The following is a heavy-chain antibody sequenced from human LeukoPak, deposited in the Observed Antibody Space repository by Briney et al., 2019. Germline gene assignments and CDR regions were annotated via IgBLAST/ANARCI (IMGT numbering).Heavy chain of an antibody. CDR1: GGAITSHY. D-gene: IGHD2-15*01. J-gene: IGHJ6*03. Sequence: SETLPLTCTVSGGAITSHYWTWIRQSPVKGLEWIGDISNSGSTSYNPSLKSRVTVSIDTSKNQFSLKLSSVTAADTAVYYCGRDALVGYFSYYYMDVWGKGTTVTVSS. CDR3: GRDALVGYFSYYYMDV. V-gene: IGHV4-59*11. CDR2: ISNSGST.